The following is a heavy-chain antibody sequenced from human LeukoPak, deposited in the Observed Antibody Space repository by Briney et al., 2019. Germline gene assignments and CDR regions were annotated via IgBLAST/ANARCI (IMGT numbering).Heavy chain of an antibody. V-gene: IGHV1-18*01. CDR3: ARDWGIMITFGGVIVMGY. CDR2: ISAYNGNT. CDR1: GYTFTSYG. D-gene: IGHD3-16*02. J-gene: IGHJ4*02. Sequence: ASVKVSCKASGYTFTSYGISWVRQAPGQGLEWMGWISAYNGNTNYAQKLQGRVTMTTDTSTSTAYMELRSLRSDDTAVYHCARDWGIMITFGGVIVMGYWGQGTLVTVSS.